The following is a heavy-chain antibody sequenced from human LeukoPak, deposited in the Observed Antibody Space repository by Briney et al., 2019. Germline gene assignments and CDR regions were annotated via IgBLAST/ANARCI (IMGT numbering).Heavy chain of an antibody. J-gene: IGHJ5*02. CDR3: ARQEVYYDSSGTKGGDWFDP. CDR1: GYSFTSYW. D-gene: IGHD3-22*01. CDR2: IYPGDSDT. V-gene: IGHV5-51*01. Sequence: GESLKISCKGSGYSFTSYWIGWVRQMPGKGLECMGIIYPGDSDTRYSPSFQGQVTISADKSISTAYLQWSSLKASDTAMYYCARQEVYYDSSGTKGGDWFDPWGQGTLVTVSS.